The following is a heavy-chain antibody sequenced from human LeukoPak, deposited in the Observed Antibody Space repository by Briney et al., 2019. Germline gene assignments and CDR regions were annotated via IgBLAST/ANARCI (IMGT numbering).Heavy chain of an antibody. CDR3: ARVGSSWPNWYFDL. CDR2: ISGSGGST. CDR1: GFTFTSYV. V-gene: IGHV3-23*01. J-gene: IGHJ2*01. D-gene: IGHD6-13*01. Sequence: GGSLRLSCAASGFTFTSYVMSWVRQAPGKGLEWVSAISGSGGSTYYADSVKGRFTISSDNSKNTLYLQMNSLRAEDTAVYYCARVGSSWPNWYFDLWGRGTLVTVSS.